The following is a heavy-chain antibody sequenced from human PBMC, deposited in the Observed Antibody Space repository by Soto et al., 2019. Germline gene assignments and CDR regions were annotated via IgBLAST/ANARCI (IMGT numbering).Heavy chain of an antibody. CDR2: ISSSDSII. D-gene: IGHD3-22*01. J-gene: IGHJ4*02. CDR3: ARDLGYYDSSGYFDY. Sequence: GGSLRLSCAASGFTFSDYYMSWIRRAPGKGLEWVSYISSSDSIIYYSDSVKGRFIISRDNAKNSLYLQMNSLRAEDTAVYYCARDLGYYDSSGYFDYWGQGTLVTVSS. V-gene: IGHV3-11*01. CDR1: GFTFSDYY.